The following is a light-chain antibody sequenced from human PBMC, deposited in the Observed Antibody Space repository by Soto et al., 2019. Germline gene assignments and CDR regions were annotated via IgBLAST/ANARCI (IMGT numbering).Light chain of an antibody. Sequence: QSAMTQPASVSGSPGPSITISRTGSSSGVGSYNLVSWYHQHPGKAPQLRVYESGKGPSGVSDRFFGSKSGNTASLRISGLQAEDEADYYCGSFARGTTVVFGGGTQLTVL. V-gene: IGLV2-23*01. CDR1: SSGVGSYNL. CDR3: GSFARGTTVV. CDR2: ESG. J-gene: IGLJ3*02.